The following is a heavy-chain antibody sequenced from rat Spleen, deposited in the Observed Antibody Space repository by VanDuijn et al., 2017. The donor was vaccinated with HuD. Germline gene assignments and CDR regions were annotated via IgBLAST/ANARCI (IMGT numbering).Heavy chain of an antibody. CDR2: ISSDGGRN. CDR1: GFTFSDSG. CDR3: TRPPYNNHFDY. Sequence: EVQLVESGGGLVQPGRSLKLSCAASGFTFSDSGMAWVRQAPTKGLEWVATISSDGGRNFYRDSVKGRFTISRDNAKNTLYLQMNSLRSEDTATYYCTRPPYNNHFDYWGQGVMGTVSS. D-gene: IGHD1-10*01. V-gene: IGHV5-29*01. J-gene: IGHJ2*01.